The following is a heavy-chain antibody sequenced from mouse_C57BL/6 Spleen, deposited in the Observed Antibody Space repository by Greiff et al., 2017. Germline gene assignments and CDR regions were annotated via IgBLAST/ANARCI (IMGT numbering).Heavy chain of an antibody. CDR1: GFTFSDYY. CDR2: ISHGGGDT. CDR3: ASAYPGWFAD. D-gene: IGHD2-10*01. J-gene: IGHJ3*01. Sequence: EVQGVESGGGLVQPGGSLKLSCAASGFTFSDYYMYWVRQTPEQRLEWVACISHGGGDTDYPDTVKGRFTIARDNAKNTLYLQLSRLKSEDTAMYYCASAYPGWFADWGQGTLVTVAA. V-gene: IGHV5-12*01.